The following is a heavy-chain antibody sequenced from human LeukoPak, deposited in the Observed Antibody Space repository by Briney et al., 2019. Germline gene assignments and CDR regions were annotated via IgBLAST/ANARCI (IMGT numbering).Heavy chain of an antibody. CDR2: ISSSSSYI. Sequence: PGGSLRLSCAASGFTFSSYSMNWVRQAPGKGLEWVSSISSSSSYIYYADSVKGRFTISRDNAKNSLYLQMNSLRAEDTAVYYCATPGTYSGSSDDYWGQGTLVTVSS. J-gene: IGHJ4*02. CDR3: ATPGTYSGSSDDY. D-gene: IGHD1-26*01. V-gene: IGHV3-21*01. CDR1: GFTFSSYS.